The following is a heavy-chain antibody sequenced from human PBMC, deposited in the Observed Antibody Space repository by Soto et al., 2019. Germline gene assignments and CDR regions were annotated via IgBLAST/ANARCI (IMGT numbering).Heavy chain of an antibody. D-gene: IGHD2-21*02. CDR2: IYYSGST. CDR1: GGSISSGGYY. CDR3: VRVCGGDCHDGMDV. Sequence: QVQLQESGPGLVKPSQTLSLTCTVSGGSISSGGYYWSWIRPHPGKGLEWIGYIYYSGSTYYHPSTRRRVTISVDTSKNPLSRKPSSVTAASTAVYYCVRVCGGDCHDGMDVWGQGTTVTVSS. V-gene: IGHV4-31*03. J-gene: IGHJ6*02.